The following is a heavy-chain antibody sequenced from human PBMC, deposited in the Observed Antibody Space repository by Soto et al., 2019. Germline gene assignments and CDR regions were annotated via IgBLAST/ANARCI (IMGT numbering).Heavy chain of an antibody. J-gene: IGHJ6*02. CDR2: ISGSGGST. CDR1: GFTFSSYA. V-gene: IGHV3-23*01. Sequence: GGSLRLSCVASGFTFSSYAMSWVRQAPGKGLEWVSAISGSGGSTYYADSVKGRFTISRDNSKNTLYLQMNSLRAEDTAVYYCAKEGGTTFTGGYYYYGMDVWGQGTTVTVSS. D-gene: IGHD1-7*01. CDR3: AKEGGTTFTGGYYYYGMDV.